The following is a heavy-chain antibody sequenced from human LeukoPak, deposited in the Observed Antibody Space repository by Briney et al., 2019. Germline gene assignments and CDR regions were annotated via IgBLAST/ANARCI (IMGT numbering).Heavy chain of an antibody. CDR3: ARSGTYQYSSTSDY. V-gene: IGHV4-39*07. CDR1: GGSISSSSYY. CDR2: IDHSGAT. D-gene: IGHD6-13*01. J-gene: IGHJ4*02. Sequence: SETLSLTCTVSGGSISSSSYYWGWIRQTPGKRLEWIGEIDHSGATNYNPSLKSRVTISLDTSKNQFSLKLTSVIAADTAVYFCARSGTYQYSSTSDYWGQGTLVTVSS.